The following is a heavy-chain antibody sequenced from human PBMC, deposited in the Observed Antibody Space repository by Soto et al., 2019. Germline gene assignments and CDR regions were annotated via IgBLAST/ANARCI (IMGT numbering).Heavy chain of an antibody. J-gene: IGHJ4*02. Sequence: GGPLRLSCAASGFTFSSYAMSLVRQAPGKGLEWVSAISGSGGSTYYADSVKGRFTISRDNSKNTLYLQMNSLRAEDTAVYYCAKWKYSYSGEFDYWGQGTLVTVSS. D-gene: IGHD5-18*01. V-gene: IGHV3-23*01. CDR1: GFTFSSYA. CDR3: AKWKYSYSGEFDY. CDR2: ISGSGGST.